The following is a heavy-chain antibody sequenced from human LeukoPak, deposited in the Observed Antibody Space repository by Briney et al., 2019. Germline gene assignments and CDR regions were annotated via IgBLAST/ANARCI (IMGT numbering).Heavy chain of an antibody. J-gene: IGHJ4*02. CDR2: ISSSGSTI. D-gene: IGHD5-18*01. CDR3: ARKYSYGPRAFDY. V-gene: IGHV3-11*01. CDR1: GFTFSDYY. Sequence: GGSLRLSCAASGFTFSDYYMNWIRQAPGKGLEWVSYISSSGSTIYYADSVKGRFTISRDNAKNSLYLQMNSLRAEDTAVYYCARKYSYGPRAFDYWGKGPLVTVSS.